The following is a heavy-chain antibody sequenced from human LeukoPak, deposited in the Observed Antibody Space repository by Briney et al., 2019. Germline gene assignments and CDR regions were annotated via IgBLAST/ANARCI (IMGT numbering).Heavy chain of an antibody. D-gene: IGHD2-15*01. J-gene: IGHJ6*02. CDR3: AKAQGYCSGGSCYAYYYYGMDV. CDR1: GFTFSSYG. V-gene: IGHV3-30*18. CDR2: ISYDGSNK. Sequence: GGSLRLSCAASGFTFSSYGMHWVRQAPGKGLEWVAIISYDGSNKYYADSVKGRFTISRDNSKNTLYLLMNSLRAEDTAVYYCAKAQGYCSGGSCYAYYYYGMDVWGQGTTVTVSS.